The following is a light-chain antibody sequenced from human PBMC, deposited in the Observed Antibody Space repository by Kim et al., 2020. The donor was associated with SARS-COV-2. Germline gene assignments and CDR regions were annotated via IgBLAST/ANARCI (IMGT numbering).Light chain of an antibody. J-gene: IGKJ1*01. V-gene: IGKV1-27*01. CDR3: QKYDSDPWT. CDR2: VAS. CDR1: QGISNY. Sequence: DIQMTQSPSSLSASVGDRITITCRSSQGISNYLAWYQQKPGKVPKLLIYVASTLQSGVPSRFSGSGSGTDFTLTISSLQPEDAATYYCQKYDSDPWTFGQGTKVDIK.